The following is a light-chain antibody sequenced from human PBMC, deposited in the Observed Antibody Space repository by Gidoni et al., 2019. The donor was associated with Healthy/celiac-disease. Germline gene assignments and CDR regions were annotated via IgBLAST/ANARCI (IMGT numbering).Light chain of an antibody. V-gene: IGKV3-11*01. Sequence: LRERATLSCRASQSVSSYLAWYQQKPGQAPRLLIYDASNRATGIPARFSGSGSGTDFTLTISSLEPEDFAVYYCQQRSNWPGTFGPGTKVDIK. CDR3: QQRSNWPGT. CDR2: DAS. CDR1: QSVSSY. J-gene: IGKJ3*01.